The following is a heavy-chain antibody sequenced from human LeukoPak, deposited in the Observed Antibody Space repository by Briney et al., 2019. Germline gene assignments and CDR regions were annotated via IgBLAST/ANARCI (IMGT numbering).Heavy chain of an antibody. CDR2: IYYSGNT. J-gene: IGHJ4*02. Sequence: SETLSLTCTVSGGSISRYYWSWIRQPPGKGLEWISYIYYSGNTNYNPSLKSRVTISVDTFKNQFSLKLNSVTAAGTAVYYCARVRYCSTNRCYDREFDNWGQGTLVTVSS. V-gene: IGHV4-59*01. CDR1: GGSISRYY. D-gene: IGHD2-2*01. CDR3: ARVRYCSTNRCYDREFDN.